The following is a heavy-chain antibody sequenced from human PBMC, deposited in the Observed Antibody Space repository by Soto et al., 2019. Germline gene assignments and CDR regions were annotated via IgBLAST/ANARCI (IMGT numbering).Heavy chain of an antibody. V-gene: IGHV1-2*04. CDR3: ARSEYGDYANWLDP. CDR2: INPNSGGT. Sequence: GASVKVSCKASGYTFTGYYMHWVRQAPGQGLEWMGWINPNSGGTNYAQKFQGWVTMTRDTSISTAYMELSRLRSDDTAVYYCARSEYGDYANWLDPSGQGTLVTVSS. D-gene: IGHD4-17*01. CDR1: GYTFTGYY. J-gene: IGHJ5*02.